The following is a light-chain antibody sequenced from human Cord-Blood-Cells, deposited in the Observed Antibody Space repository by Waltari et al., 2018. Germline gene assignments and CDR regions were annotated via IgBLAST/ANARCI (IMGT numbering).Light chain of an antibody. CDR2: GVS. CDR3: SSYAGSNNFVV. J-gene: IGLJ2*01. CDR1: SSDVGGYNY. Sequence: QSALTQPPSASGSPGQSVTISCTGTSSDVGGYNYVSWYQQHPGKAPKLMIYGVSKRPSGVPDRFSGSKSGNTASLTVSGLQAEDEADYYCSSYAGSNNFVVFGGGTKL. V-gene: IGLV2-8*01.